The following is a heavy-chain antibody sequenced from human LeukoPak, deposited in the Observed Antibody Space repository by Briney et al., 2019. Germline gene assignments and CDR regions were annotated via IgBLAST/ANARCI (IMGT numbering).Heavy chain of an antibody. V-gene: IGHV3-30-3*01. CDR3: ARENIAAAAPDY. CDR2: ISYDGSNK. J-gene: IGHJ4*02. Sequence: GSSLRLSCAASGFTFSSYAMHWVRQAPGKGLEWVAVISYDGSNKYYADSVKGRFTISRDNSKNTLYLQMNSLRAEDTAVYYCARENIAAAAPDYWGQGTLVTVSS. CDR1: GFTFSSYA. D-gene: IGHD6-13*01.